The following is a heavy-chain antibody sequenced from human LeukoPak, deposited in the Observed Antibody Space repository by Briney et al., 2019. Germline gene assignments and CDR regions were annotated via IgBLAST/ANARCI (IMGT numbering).Heavy chain of an antibody. CDR1: GFTFSSYG. V-gene: IGHV3-30*03. J-gene: IGHJ4*02. Sequence: GGSLRLSCAASGFTFSSYGMHWVRQAPGKGLEWVAVISYDGSNKYYADSVKGRFTISRDNAENSLFLHMNSLRGEDTAVYYCATDHAVRAFDFWGQGTLVTVSS. CDR2: ISYDGSNK. CDR3: ATDHAVRAFDF.